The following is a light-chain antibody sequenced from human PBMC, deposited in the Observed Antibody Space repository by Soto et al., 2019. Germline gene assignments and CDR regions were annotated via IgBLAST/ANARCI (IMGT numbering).Light chain of an antibody. Sequence: DIRMTLSPSSVSSSVGDRVTITCRASQSISSYLNWYQQKPGKAPKLLIYAASSLQSGVPSRFSGSGSGTDFTLTISSLQPEDSAIYYCQQSNSTPPGPFGQGTRLEI. J-gene: IGKJ5*01. CDR2: AAS. V-gene: IGKV1-39*01. CDR1: QSISSY. CDR3: QQSNSTPPGP.